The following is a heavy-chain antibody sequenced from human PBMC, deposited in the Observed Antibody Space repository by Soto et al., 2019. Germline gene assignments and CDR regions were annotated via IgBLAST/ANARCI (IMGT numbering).Heavy chain of an antibody. CDR1: GFMFDTYA. D-gene: IGHD3-16*01. J-gene: IGHJ6*02. Sequence: QVQLVESGGGVVQPGRSLRLSCAVSGFMFDTYAIHWFRQAPGKGLEWVAAISYDGRNEYYEDSVKGRFSISRDDSKNKLYLQMNSLRSEDTAVYYCGRDSYGMDVWGQGTTVTVSS. CDR2: ISYDGRNE. CDR3: GRDSYGMDV. V-gene: IGHV3-30*04.